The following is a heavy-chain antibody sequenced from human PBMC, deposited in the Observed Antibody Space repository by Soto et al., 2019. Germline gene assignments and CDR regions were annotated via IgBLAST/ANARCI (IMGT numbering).Heavy chain of an antibody. CDR1: GFSISDHY. Sequence: EVQLVESGGGLVQPGGSLRLSCAASGFSISDHYMDWVRQAPGKGLEWVGRTRNKANSYTTEFAAYVKGRFTISRDDSKHSLYLQMNSLKTEDTAVYYCARAWTPVTDVAFDIWGQGTMVTVSS. J-gene: IGHJ3*02. D-gene: IGHD4-17*01. CDR3: ARAWTPVTDVAFDI. CDR2: TRNKANSYTT. V-gene: IGHV3-72*01.